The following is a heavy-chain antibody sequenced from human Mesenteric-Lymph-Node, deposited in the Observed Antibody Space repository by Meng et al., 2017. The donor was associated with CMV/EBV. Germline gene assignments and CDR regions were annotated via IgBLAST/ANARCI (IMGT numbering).Heavy chain of an antibody. Sequence: GESLKISCEASGFSFDSHGMNWVRQAPGKGLEWVASISSGTNYIHYADSVKGRFTISRDNAKNSLYLQMNSLRAEDTAVYYCARDERRWKTYDYWGQGTLVTVSS. D-gene: IGHD1-1*01. CDR3: ARDERRWKTYDY. V-gene: IGHV3-21*01. CDR2: ISSGTNYI. CDR1: GFSFDSHG. J-gene: IGHJ4*02.